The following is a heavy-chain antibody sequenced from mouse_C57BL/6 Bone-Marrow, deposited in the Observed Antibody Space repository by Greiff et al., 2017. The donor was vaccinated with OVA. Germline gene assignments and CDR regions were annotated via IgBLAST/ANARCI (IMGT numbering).Heavy chain of an antibody. CDR2: IYIGTGYT. V-gene: IGHV1-58*01. D-gene: IGHD1-1*01. CDR3: ARWGYYYGSRGFAY. Sequence: EVQLQQSGAELVRPGSSVKMSCKTSGYTFTSYGINWVKQRPGQGLEWIGYIYIGTGYTEYNEKFKGKATLTSDTSSSTAYMQLSSLTSEDSAIYFCARWGYYYGSRGFAYWGQGTLVTVSA. CDR1: GYTFTSYG. J-gene: IGHJ3*01.